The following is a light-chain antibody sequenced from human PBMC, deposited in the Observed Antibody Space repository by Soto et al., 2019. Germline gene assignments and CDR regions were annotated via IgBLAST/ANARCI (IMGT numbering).Light chain of an antibody. V-gene: IGKV3-15*01. J-gene: IGKJ4*02. CDR1: QTIRTN. Sequence: EIMMTQSPATVSVSPGERATISCRASQTIRTNVAWYQQYPGQAPRLLIYDASTLHTGLSSRFSGSGSGTEFKLTISSLQSEDFAIYYCQQYNGWPPLTFGGGTRAEI. CDR3: QQYNGWPPLT. CDR2: DAS.